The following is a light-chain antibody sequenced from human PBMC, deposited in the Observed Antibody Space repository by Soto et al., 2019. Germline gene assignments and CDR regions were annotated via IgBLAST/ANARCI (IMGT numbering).Light chain of an antibody. CDR3: QQSYSSPLT. J-gene: IGKJ4*01. V-gene: IGKV1-39*01. Sequence: DVQMTQSPSSLSASAGDRVTISCRASQGIHNNLAWYQQKPGKPPKLLIYAASSLQSGVPSRFSGSGSGTDFTLTISSLQPEDFANYYCQQSYSSPLTFGGGTKVEIK. CDR1: QGIHNN. CDR2: AAS.